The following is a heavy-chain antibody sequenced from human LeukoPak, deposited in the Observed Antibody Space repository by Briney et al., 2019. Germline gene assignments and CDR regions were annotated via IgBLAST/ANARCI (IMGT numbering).Heavy chain of an antibody. J-gene: IGHJ5*02. CDR1: GGSISSNSYY. V-gene: IGHV4-39*01. D-gene: IGHD3-3*01. CDR2: IYYSGST. CDR3: ARHNYYNFWNALNWFDP. Sequence: PSETLSLTCSVSGGSISSNSYYWGWIRQPPGKGLEWIGSIYYSGSTYYNPSLKSRVIMSVDTSKNQFSLKLSSVTAADTALNYCARHNYYNFWNALNWFDPWGQGTPVTVSS.